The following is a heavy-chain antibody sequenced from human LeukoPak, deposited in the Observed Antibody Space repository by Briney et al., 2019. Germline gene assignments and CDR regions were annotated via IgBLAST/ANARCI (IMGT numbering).Heavy chain of an antibody. CDR2: ISGGGGST. D-gene: IGHD3-10*01. J-gene: IGHJ5*02. CDR1: GFTFSSYA. V-gene: IGHV3-23*01. CDR3: AKDLSYYGSGSYPNWFDP. Sequence: GGSLRLSCAASGFTFSSYAMSWVRQAPGKGLEWVSAISGGGGSTYYAGSVKGRFTISRDDSKNTLYLQMNSLRAEDTAVYYCAKDLSYYGSGSYPNWFDPWGQGTLVTVSS.